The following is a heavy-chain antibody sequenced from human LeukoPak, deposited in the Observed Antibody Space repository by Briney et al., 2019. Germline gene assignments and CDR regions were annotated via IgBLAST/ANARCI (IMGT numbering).Heavy chain of an antibody. Sequence: PGGSLRLSCTASGFTFSTYSMNWVRQAPGRGLEWVSYISGSSSSSDGGAIQYADSVKGRFTISRDNDKNSLYLQMNSLRDEDTAVYYCASASCSGSSCYSGYFDYWGQGTLVTVSS. CDR1: GFTFSTYS. CDR2: ISGSSSSSDGGAI. CDR3: ASASCSGSSCYSGYFDY. V-gene: IGHV3-48*02. D-gene: IGHD2-15*01. J-gene: IGHJ4*02.